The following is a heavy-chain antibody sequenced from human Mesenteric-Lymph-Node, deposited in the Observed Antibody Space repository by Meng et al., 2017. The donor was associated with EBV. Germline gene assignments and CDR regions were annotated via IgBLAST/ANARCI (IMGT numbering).Heavy chain of an antibody. Sequence: QVQLVQSGAAVKKPGSPVKVACKSSGGTFSNSAFSWVRQAPGQGIELVGAIVPNVGTGRYSQKFQGRVTITADRSTNTVYIEVSSLTSEDTAVYYCAMSRAGHWNHLDKWGQGTLGTVSS. V-gene: IGHV1-69*06. CDR2: IVPNVGTG. CDR1: GGTFSNSA. D-gene: IGHD1-1*01. J-gene: IGHJ4*02. CDR3: AMSRAGHWNHLDK.